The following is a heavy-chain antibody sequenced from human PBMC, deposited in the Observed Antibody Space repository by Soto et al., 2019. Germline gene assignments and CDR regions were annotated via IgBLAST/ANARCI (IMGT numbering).Heavy chain of an antibody. J-gene: IGHJ6*02. CDR2: IKGDGSEK. CDR3: GRDEVRNGVGV. V-gene: IGHV3-7*01. Sequence: GGSLRLSCVASGFTSTSYWMSWVRQAPGKGLEWVANIKGDGSEKRYVDSVKGRLTISRDNAKNSVYLQMNSLRVEDTALYYCGRDEVRNGVGVWGQGTTVTVSS. CDR1: GFTSTSYW.